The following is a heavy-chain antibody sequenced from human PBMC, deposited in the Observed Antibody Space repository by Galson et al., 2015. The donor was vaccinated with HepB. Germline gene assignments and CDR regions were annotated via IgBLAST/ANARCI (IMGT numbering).Heavy chain of an antibody. J-gene: IGHJ6*03. V-gene: IGHV3-73*01. CDR2: IRSKANSYAT. Sequence: SLRLSCAASGFTFRGSAMHWVRQASGKGLEWVGRIRSKANSYATAYAASVKGRFTISRDDSKNTAYLQMNSLKTEDTAVYYCTRQGSYCTNGVCYYYYYYYMDVWGKGTTVTVSS. CDR3: TRQGSYCTNGVCYYYYYYYMDV. CDR1: GFTFRGSA. D-gene: IGHD2-8*01.